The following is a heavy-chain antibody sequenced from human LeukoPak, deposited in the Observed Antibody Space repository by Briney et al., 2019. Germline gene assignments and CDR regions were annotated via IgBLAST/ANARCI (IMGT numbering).Heavy chain of an antibody. D-gene: IGHD3-16*01. Sequence: SETLSLTCAVHGGSFRGYYWSWIRQPPGKGLEWIGEINHSGSTNYNPSLKSRVTISVDTSKNQFSLKLSSVTAADTAVYYCARSLDTFDDYWGQGTLVTVSS. CDR2: INHSGST. V-gene: IGHV4-34*01. CDR3: ARSLDTFDDY. J-gene: IGHJ4*02. CDR1: GGSFRGYY.